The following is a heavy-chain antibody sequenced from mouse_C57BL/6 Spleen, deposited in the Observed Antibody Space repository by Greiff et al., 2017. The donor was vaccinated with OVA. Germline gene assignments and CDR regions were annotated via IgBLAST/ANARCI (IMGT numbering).Heavy chain of an antibody. V-gene: IGHV1-74*01. CDR3: AIDYGSSLWYFDV. D-gene: IGHD1-1*01. CDR1: GYTFTSYW. CDR2: IHPSDSDT. J-gene: IGHJ1*03. Sequence: QVQLKQPGAELVKPGASVKVSCKASGYTFTSYWMHWVKQRPGQGLEWIGRIHPSDSDTNYNQKFKGKATLTVDKSSSTAYMQLSSLTSEDSAVYYCAIDYGSSLWYFDVWGTGTTVTVSS.